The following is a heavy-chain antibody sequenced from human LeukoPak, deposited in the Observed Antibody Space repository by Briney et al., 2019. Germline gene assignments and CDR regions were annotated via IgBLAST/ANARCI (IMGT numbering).Heavy chain of an antibody. D-gene: IGHD2-2*01. Sequence: ASVKLSCKASGYTFTGYYMHWVRQAPGKGLEWMGSLNPNSGGTNHAQKFQGRVTMTRDTSTSPAYMELSRLRSDDTAVYYCARPTDCSSTSCNWFDPWGQGTLVTVSS. CDR3: ARPTDCSSTSCNWFDP. CDR2: LNPNSGGT. J-gene: IGHJ5*02. V-gene: IGHV1-2*02. CDR1: GYTFTGYY.